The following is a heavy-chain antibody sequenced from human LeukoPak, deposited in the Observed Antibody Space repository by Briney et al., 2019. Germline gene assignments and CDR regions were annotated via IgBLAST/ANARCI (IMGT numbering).Heavy chain of an antibody. V-gene: IGHV3-74*01. CDR2: IKSDGST. D-gene: IGHD3-22*01. CDR1: GFTFSSCW. CDR3: ARAPAEIGGYYPEYFRH. Sequence: GGSLRLSCAASGFTFSSCWMHWVRQAPGKGLVWVSRIKSDGSTNYADSVKGRFTISRDNAKNTVSLQMNSLRAEDTGVYYCARAPAEIGGYYPEYFRHWGQGTLVTVSS. J-gene: IGHJ1*01.